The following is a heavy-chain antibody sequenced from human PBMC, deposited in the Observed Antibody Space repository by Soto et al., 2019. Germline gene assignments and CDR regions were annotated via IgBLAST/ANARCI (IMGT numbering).Heavy chain of an antibody. CDR1: GYTFTGYY. CDR3: ARSSQWLAPVGAFDI. CDR2: INPNSGGT. Sequence: ASVKVSCKASGYTFTGYYMHWVRQAPGQGLEWMGWINPNSGGTNYAQKFQGWVTMTRDTSISTAYMELSRLRSDDTAVYYCARSSQWLAPVGAFDIWGQGTMVTVSS. V-gene: IGHV1-2*04. J-gene: IGHJ3*02. D-gene: IGHD6-19*01.